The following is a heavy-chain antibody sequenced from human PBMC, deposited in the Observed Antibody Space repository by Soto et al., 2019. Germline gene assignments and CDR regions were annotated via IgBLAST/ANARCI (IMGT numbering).Heavy chain of an antibody. V-gene: IGHV3-30-3*01. CDR3: ARDGAWLGLSDYYYGMDV. CDR1: GFTFSSYA. D-gene: IGHD6-19*01. J-gene: IGHJ6*02. CDR2: ISYDGSKK. Sequence: QVQLVESGGGVVQPGRSLRLSCAASGFTFSSYAMHWVRQAPGKGLEWVAVISYDGSKKYYADSVKGRFTISRDNSKNTLYRQMNSLRAEDTAVYYCARDGAWLGLSDYYYGMDVWGQGTTVTVSS.